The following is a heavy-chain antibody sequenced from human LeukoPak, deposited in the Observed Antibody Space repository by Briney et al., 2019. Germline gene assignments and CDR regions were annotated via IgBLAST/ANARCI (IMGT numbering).Heavy chain of an antibody. Sequence: PSETLSLTCAVYGGSFSGYYWSWIRQPSGKGLEWIGEINHSGSTNYNPSLKSRVTISVDTSKNQFSLKLSSVTAADTAVYYCARGTSRVAHDYWGQGTLVTVSS. D-gene: IGHD2-15*01. CDR2: INHSGST. V-gene: IGHV4-34*01. CDR1: GGSFSGYY. CDR3: ARGTSRVAHDY. J-gene: IGHJ4*02.